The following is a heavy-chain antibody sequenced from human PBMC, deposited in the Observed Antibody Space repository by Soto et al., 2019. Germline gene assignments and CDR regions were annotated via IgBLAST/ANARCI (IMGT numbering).Heavy chain of an antibody. CDR2: ISGSGGST. J-gene: IGHJ4*02. Sequence: GGSLRLSCAASGFTFSSYAMSWVRQTPGKGLEWVSAISGSGGSTYYADSVKGRFTISRDNSKNTLYLQMNSLRAEDTAVYYCAKDLDSSYYFDYWGQGTLVTVSS. D-gene: IGHD6-6*01. CDR3: AKDLDSSYYFDY. CDR1: GFTFSSYA. V-gene: IGHV3-23*01.